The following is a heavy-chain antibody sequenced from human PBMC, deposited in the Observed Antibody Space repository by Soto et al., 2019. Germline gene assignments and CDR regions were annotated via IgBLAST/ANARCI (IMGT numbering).Heavy chain of an antibody. D-gene: IGHD3-16*02. CDR3: AALEPGYVWGRYRYSGNKRFDS. CDR1: GFSFSSYW. Sequence: EVQLVESGGGLVQPGGSLRLSCAASGFSFSSYWMHWVRQPPGKGLVWVSRINTDGTTTNYADSVRGRFTISRDNAKNRLYLQMNSLRAEDTAVYYCAALEPGYVWGRYRYSGNKRFDSWGQGNLVTVSS. V-gene: IGHV3-74*01. J-gene: IGHJ4*02. CDR2: INTDGTTT.